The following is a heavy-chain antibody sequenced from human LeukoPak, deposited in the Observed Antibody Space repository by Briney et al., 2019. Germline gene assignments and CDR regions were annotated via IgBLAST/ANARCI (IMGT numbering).Heavy chain of an antibody. Sequence: SETLSLTCTVSGYSISSGYYWSWIRQPPGKGLEWIGYIYYSGSTNYNPSLKSRVTISVDTSKNQFSLKLSSVTAADTAVYYCAMADSGSYYGYYYYYMDVWGKGTTVTVSS. CDR1: GYSISSGYY. J-gene: IGHJ6*03. D-gene: IGHD3-10*01. V-gene: IGHV4-61*01. CDR2: IYYSGST. CDR3: AMADSGSYYGYYYYYMDV.